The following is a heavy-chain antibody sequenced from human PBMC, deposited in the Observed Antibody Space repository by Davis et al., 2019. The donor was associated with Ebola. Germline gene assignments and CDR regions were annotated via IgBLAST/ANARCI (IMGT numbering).Heavy chain of an antibody. CDR3: ARTPSGDVYYDY. J-gene: IGHJ4*02. V-gene: IGHV1-3*01. CDR1: GYTFTRYA. Sequence: AASVKVSCKASGYTFTRYAIHWVRQAPGQRLEWMGWINAGSENRQYSEKFQGRVTLTRDTSANTVYMELSSLISEDTAVYYCARTPSGDVYYDYWGQGTLVTVSS. CDR2: INAGSENR.